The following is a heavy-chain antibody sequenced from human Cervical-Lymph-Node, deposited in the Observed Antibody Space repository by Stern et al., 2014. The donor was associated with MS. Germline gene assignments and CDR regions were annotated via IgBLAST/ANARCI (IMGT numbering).Heavy chain of an antibody. CDR2: IFWDDDK. V-gene: IGHV2-5*02. CDR3: AHRAFRYARDFDS. CDR1: GFSLSPSGGA. D-gene: IGHD2-2*01. Sequence: ESGPTLVRPTQTLTLTCTFSGFSLSPSGGAVGWIRQSPGKALEWRALIFWDDDKRFTPHLKNRLTITKDASKDQVVLTMTNMDPVDTATYFCAHRAFRYARDFDSWGQGTLVTVSS. J-gene: IGHJ4*02.